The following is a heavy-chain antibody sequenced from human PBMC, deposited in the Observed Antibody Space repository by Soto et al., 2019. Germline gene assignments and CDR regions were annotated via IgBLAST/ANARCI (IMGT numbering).Heavy chain of an antibody. D-gene: IGHD3-22*01. Sequence: ASVKVSCKSSGGTFSSFAFSWVRQAPGEGLEWMGGLIVILGSTNYAQKFEGRVTFTADEGSSTAYMEVSGLRSEDTAVYFCASGYYDSSGYSIDYWGQGTQVTVSS. V-gene: IGHV1-69*13. CDR3: ASGYYDSSGYSIDY. J-gene: IGHJ4*02. CDR2: LIVILGST. CDR1: GGTFSSFA.